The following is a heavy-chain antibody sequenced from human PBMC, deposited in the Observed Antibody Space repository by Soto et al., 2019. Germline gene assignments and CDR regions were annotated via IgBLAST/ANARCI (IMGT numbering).Heavy chain of an antibody. J-gene: IGHJ5*01. Sequence: SETLSLTCTGSGGSFSTNYRSWIRQSPGKGLEWVGYIYYGGTTSYNPSLKSRVTISLETSKSQFSLRLTSVTAADTAVYYCARLGRYYQSLDSWGPGTLVTVS. CDR1: GGSFSTNY. CDR3: ARLGRYYQSLDS. D-gene: IGHD3-10*01. CDR2: IYYGGTT. V-gene: IGHV4-59*08.